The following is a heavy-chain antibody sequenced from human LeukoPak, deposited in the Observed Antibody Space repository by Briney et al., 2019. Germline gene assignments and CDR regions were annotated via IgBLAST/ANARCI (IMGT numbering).Heavy chain of an antibody. CDR3: AQHMSRVPHPIDS. D-gene: IGHD5/OR15-5a*01. CDR1: RLTFPEYV. J-gene: IGHJ4*02. CDR2: IGASGQTT. V-gene: IGHV3-23*01. Sequence: GGSLRLSCVASRLTFPEYVMSWVRQAPGKGLEWVSSIGASGQTTYYTDSVRGRFTISRDNFKNTLFLQMDSLTVDDTAVYYCAQHMSRVPHPIDSWGQGTPVTVSS.